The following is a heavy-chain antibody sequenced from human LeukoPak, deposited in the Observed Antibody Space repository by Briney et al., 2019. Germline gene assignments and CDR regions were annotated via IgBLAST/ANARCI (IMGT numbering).Heavy chain of an antibody. V-gene: IGHV2-5*02. CDR2: FYWDDDK. Sequence: SGPCPLHPTQTLTLTCTFSGFSLSTSGVGVGWIRQPPGKALEWLALFYWDDDKRYSPSLKSRLTMSIDTYKIQVVLTLTNMDPVDTATYYCAHRRGSAYSSSHSRGFDPWGQGTLVTVSS. CDR3: AHRRGSAYSSSHSRGFDP. D-gene: IGHD6-13*01. J-gene: IGHJ5*02. CDR1: GFSLSTSGVG.